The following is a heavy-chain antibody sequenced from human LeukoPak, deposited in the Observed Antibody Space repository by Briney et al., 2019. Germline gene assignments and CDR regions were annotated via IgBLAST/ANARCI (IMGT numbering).Heavy chain of an antibody. D-gene: IGHD7-27*01. CDR2: IYYSGST. CDR3: ARLFFLAGGDNWFDP. J-gene: IGHJ5*02. CDR1: GFSISSCYY. Sequence: SETLSLTCAVSGFSISSCYYWGWIRQPPGKGLEWIGSIYYSGSTYYNPSLKSRVTISVDTSKNQFSLKLSSVTAADTAVYYCARLFFLAGGDNWFDPWGQGTLVTVSS. V-gene: IGHV4-38-2*01.